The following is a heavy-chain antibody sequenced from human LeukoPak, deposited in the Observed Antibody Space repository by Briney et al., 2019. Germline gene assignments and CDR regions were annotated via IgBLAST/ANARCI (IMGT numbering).Heavy chain of an antibody. CDR2: IYSSGNT. Sequence: PSETLSLTCAVSGASISSSNYYWGWVRQSPGKGLEWIGNIYSSGNTYYDASLKSRVTMYIDTSKNQFSLKLSSVTAADTAMYYCAKSNGYGLIDYWGQGTLVTVSS. J-gene: IGHJ4*02. CDR3: AKSNGYGLIDY. V-gene: IGHV4-39*01. CDR1: GASISSSNYY. D-gene: IGHD5-12*01.